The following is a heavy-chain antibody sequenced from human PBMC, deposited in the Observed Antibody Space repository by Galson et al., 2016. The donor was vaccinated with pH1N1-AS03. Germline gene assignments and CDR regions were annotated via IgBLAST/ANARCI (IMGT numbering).Heavy chain of an antibody. J-gene: IGHJ3*02. CDR1: GDSVSSNIDA. Sequence: CAISGDSVSSNIDAWNWIGQSPSGGLEWLGRTYWRSKWYNDYAVSVKSRITINPDTSKNQFSLQLNSVTPEDTAVYYCVRGRYSAFDIWGQGTMVTVSS. D-gene: IGHD1-1*01. CDR2: TYWRSKWYN. CDR3: VRGRYSAFDI. V-gene: IGHV6-1*01.